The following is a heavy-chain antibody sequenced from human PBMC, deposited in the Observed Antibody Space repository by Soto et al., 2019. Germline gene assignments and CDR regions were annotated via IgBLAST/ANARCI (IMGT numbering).Heavy chain of an antibody. CDR2: TSSSGTYI. V-gene: IGHV3-21*01. D-gene: IGHD6-13*01. CDR3: ARDAIAAAGGYFDY. CDR1: GFTFSTYS. J-gene: IGHJ4*02. Sequence: KSGGSLRLSCAASGFTFSTYSMNWVRQAPGKGLEWVSSTSSSGTYIYYADSVKGRFTISRENAKNSLYLQMNGLRAEDTAVYYCARDAIAAAGGYFDYWGQGTLVTVSS.